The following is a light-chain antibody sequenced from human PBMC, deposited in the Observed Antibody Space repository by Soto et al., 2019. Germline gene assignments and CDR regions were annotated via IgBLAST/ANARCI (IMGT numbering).Light chain of an antibody. V-gene: IGKV3D-7*01. J-gene: IGKJ3*01. CDR2: GAS. CDR3: QQDYNLPHSAT. Sequence: EIVMTQSPATLSLSPGERATLSCRASQSVSSSYLSWYQQKPGQAPRLLIYGASTRATGIPARFSGSGSGTDFTLTISSLQPEDFAVYYCQQDYNLPHSATFGPGTKVDIK. CDR1: QSVSSSY.